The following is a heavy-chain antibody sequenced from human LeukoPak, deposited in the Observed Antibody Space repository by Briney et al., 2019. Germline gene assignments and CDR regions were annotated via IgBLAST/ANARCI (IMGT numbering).Heavy chain of an antibody. CDR3: ARHDYSNYVKDY. CDR1: GGSFSGYY. V-gene: IGHV4-34*01. CDR2: INHSGST. J-gene: IGHJ4*02. Sequence: PSETLSLTCAVYGGSFSGYYWCWIRQPPGKGLEWIGEINHSGSTNYNPSLKSRVTISVDTSKNQFSLKLSSVTAADTAVYYCARHDYSNYVKDYWGQGTLVTVSS. D-gene: IGHD4-4*01.